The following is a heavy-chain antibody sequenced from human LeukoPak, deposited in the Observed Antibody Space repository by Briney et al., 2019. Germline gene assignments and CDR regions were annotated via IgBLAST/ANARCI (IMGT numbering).Heavy chain of an antibody. CDR3: ARGVTMMFDP. D-gene: IGHD3-22*01. CDR1: GGSISSYY. Sequence: SETLSPTCTVSGGSISSYYWSWIRQPPGKGLEWIGYIYYSGSTNYNPSLKSRVTISVDTSKNQFSLKLSSVTAADTAVYYCARGVTMMFDPWGRGTLVTVSS. V-gene: IGHV4-59*01. CDR2: IYYSGST. J-gene: IGHJ5*02.